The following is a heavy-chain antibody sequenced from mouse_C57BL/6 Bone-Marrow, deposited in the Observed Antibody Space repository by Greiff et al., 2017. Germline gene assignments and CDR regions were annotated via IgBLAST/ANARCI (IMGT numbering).Heavy chain of an antibody. J-gene: IGHJ2*01. V-gene: IGHV1-82*01. D-gene: IGHD1-1*01. Sequence: VQLQQSGPELVKPGASVKISCKASGYAFSSSWMNWVKQRPGKGLEWIGRIYPGGGDTNYNGKFKGKATLTADKSSSTAYMQLSSLTSEDSAVYFCARSITTVVKFDYWGQGTTLTVSS. CDR2: IYPGGGDT. CDR1: GYAFSSSW. CDR3: ARSITTVVKFDY.